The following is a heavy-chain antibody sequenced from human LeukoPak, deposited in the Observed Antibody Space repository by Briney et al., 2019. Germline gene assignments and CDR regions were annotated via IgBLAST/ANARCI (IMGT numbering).Heavy chain of an antibody. Sequence: SETLSLTCTVPGGSISSYYWSWIREPPGRGLEWIGYIYYSGSTNYNPSLKSRVTISVDTSKNQFSLKLSSVTAADTAVYYCARLFGKYYYDSSGYLDYWGQGTLVTVSS. J-gene: IGHJ4*02. V-gene: IGHV4-59*08. CDR2: IYYSGST. CDR1: GGSISSYY. D-gene: IGHD3-22*01. CDR3: ARLFGKYYYDSSGYLDY.